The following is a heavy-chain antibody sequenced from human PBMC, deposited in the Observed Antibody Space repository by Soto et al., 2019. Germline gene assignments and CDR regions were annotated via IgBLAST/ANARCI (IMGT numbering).Heavy chain of an antibody. CDR1: GGSISGGVGGLYY. CDR3: AREVIPLTTDWYFDL. J-gene: IGHJ2*01. D-gene: IGHD4-17*01. Sequence: QLQLRESGPGLVKPSETLSLTCTVSGGSISGGVGGLYYWSWIRQPPGKGLEWIGYIYDRGTTYCNPSLKSRVTISVDTSKNQVARRLSSVTAADTAVYYCAREVIPLTTDWYFDLWGRGTLVTVSS. V-gene: IGHV4-30-4*01. CDR2: IYDRGTT.